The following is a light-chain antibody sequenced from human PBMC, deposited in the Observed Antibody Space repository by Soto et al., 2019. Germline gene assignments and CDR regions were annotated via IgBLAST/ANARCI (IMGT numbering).Light chain of an antibody. CDR2: EAS. CDR3: QQSYSVLFT. V-gene: IGKV1-39*01. J-gene: IGKJ2*01. Sequence: DLPMTQFPSSLSASIGDRVTISCRASQSLYNYLNWYQQQPGKAPRLLIYEASSLQSDVPSRFSGSGSGTDFNLTISSLQPEDFATYYCQQSYSVLFTFGQGTKLEIK. CDR1: QSLYNY.